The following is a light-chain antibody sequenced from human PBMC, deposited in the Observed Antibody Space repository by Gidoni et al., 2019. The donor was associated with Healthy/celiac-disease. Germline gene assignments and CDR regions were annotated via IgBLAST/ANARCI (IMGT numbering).Light chain of an antibody. V-gene: IGLV2-14*01. CDR1: SSDVGGYNY. J-gene: IGLJ3*02. Sequence: QSALTQPDSVSGSPGQSIPISCTGTSSDVGGYNYVSGYQQHPGKAPKLMIYAVSNRPSGFSTRFSGSKSCTTASLSISGLQAEDEADYYCSSYTSSSTLVFGGGTKPTVL. CDR3: SSYTSSSTLV. CDR2: AVS.